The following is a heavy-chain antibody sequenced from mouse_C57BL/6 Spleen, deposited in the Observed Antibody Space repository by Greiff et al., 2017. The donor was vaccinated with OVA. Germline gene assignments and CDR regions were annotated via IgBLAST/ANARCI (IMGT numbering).Heavy chain of an antibody. V-gene: IGHV1-55*01. CDR1: GYTFTSYW. CDR2: IYPGSGST. J-gene: IGHJ4*01. D-gene: IGHD3-1*01. CDR3: ARRAGAMDY. Sequence: QVQLQQPGAELVKPGASVKMSCKASGYTFTSYWITWVKQRPGQGLEWIGDIYPGSGSTNYNEKFKSKATLTVATSSSTAYMQLSSLTSEDSAVYYCARRAGAMDYWGQGTSVTVSS.